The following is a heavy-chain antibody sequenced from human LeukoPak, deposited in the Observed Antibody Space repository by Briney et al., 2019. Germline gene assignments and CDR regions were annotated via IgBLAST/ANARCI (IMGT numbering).Heavy chain of an antibody. CDR3: ARSTVVTRVGY. CDR1: GGTFSSYA. V-gene: IGHV1-8*02. CDR2: MNPNSGNT. J-gene: IGHJ4*02. Sequence: ASVKVSCKASGGTFSSYAISWVRQAPGQGLEWMGWMNPNSGNTGYAQKFQGRVTMTRNTSISTAYMELSSLRSEDAAVYYCARSTVVTRVGYWGQGTLVTVSS. D-gene: IGHD4-23*01.